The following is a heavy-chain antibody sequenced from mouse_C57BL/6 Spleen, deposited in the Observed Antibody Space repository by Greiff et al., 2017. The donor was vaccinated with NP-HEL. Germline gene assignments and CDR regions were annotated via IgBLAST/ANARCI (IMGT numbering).Heavy chain of an antibody. J-gene: IGHJ4*01. CDR2: IDPSDSET. D-gene: IGHD1-1*01. CDR1: GYTFTSYW. V-gene: IGHV1-52*01. Sequence: VQLQQPGAELVRPGSSVKLSCKASGYTFTSYWMHWVKQRPIQGLEWIGNIDPSDSETHYNQKFKDKATLTVDKSSSTAYMQLSSLTSEDSAVYYGARGKDGSIYYAMDYWGQGTSVTVSS. CDR3: ARGKDGSIYYAMDY.